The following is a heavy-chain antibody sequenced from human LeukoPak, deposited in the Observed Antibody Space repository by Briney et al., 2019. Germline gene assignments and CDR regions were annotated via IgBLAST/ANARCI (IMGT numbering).Heavy chain of an antibody. D-gene: IGHD3-3*01. J-gene: IGHJ4*02. CDR3: TALDFWSGYSVDY. V-gene: IGHV4-38-2*01. CDR1: GYSISSGYY. CDR2: IYHSGST. Sequence: KPSETLSLTCAVSGYSISSGYYGGWIRQRPGEGVGGIGSIYHSGSTYYNPSRQSRVTISVDTSKHQFSLKLSSVTAADTAVYYCTALDFWSGYSVDYWGQGTLVTVSS.